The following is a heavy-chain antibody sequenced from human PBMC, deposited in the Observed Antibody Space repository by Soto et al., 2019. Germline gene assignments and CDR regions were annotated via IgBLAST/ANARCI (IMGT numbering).Heavy chain of an antibody. V-gene: IGHV3-23*01. J-gene: IGHJ1*01. Sequence: TGGSLRLSCAASGFTFSSYAMSWVRQAPGKGLEWVSAISGSGGSTCYADSVKGRFTISRDNSKNTLYLQMNSLRAEDTAVYYCAKDRQQWLDEYFQHWGQGTLVTVSS. D-gene: IGHD6-19*01. CDR1: GFTFSSYA. CDR3: AKDRQQWLDEYFQH. CDR2: ISGSGGST.